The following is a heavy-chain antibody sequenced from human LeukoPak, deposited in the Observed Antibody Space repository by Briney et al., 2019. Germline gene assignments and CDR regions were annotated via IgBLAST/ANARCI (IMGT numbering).Heavy chain of an antibody. CDR3: ARQGPTWPFDY. V-gene: IGHV6-1*01. CDR2: TYYRSKWYD. J-gene: IGHJ4*02. D-gene: IGHD5-24*01. Sequence: SQTLSLTCAISGDSVSSNSAAWNWIRQSRSRGLEWLGRTYYRSKWYDDYAVSVKSRITINPDTSKNQFSLLLHSVTPVYTGVYYCARQGPTWPFDYWGQGTRVTVSS. CDR1: GDSVSSNSAA.